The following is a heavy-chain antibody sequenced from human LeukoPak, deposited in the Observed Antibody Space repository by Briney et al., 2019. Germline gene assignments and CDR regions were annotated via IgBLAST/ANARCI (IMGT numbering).Heavy chain of an antibody. CDR1: GFTFSDYN. Sequence: GGSLRLSCEASGFTFSDYNMNWVRQAPGKGLEWISYISDSGSSTYYADSVRGRFTISRDNAKKSLYLQMNSLRDEDTAVYYCTFVGTSTTVYWGQGTLVTVSS. CDR3: TFVGTSTTVY. V-gene: IGHV3-48*02. D-gene: IGHD1-26*01. J-gene: IGHJ4*02. CDR2: ISDSGSST.